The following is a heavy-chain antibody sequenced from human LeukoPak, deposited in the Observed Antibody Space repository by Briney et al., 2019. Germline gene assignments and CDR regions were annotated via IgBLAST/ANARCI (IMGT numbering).Heavy chain of an antibody. CDR3: ARGYSGSYGRFDY. CDR1: GGSFSSYY. D-gene: IGHD1-26*01. CDR2: IYYSGST. Sequence: SETLSLTCAVYGGSFSSYYWSWIRQPPGKGLEWIGYIYYSGSTSYNPSLKSRVTIPVDTSKNQFSLKLSSVTAADTAVYYCARGYSGSYGRFDYWGQGTLVTVSS. J-gene: IGHJ4*02. V-gene: IGHV4-59*01.